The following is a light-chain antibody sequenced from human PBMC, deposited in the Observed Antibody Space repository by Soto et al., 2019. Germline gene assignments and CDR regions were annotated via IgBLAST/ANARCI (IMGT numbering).Light chain of an antibody. V-gene: IGLV2-8*01. CDR3: SSYAGTHLV. CDR1: SSDVGVYNS. CDR2: DVS. Sequence: QSALTQPPSASGSPGQSVTISCTGTSSDVGVYNSVSWYQQHPAQATKLMIYDVSKRHSGVPDRFSGSKSGNTDSLTVSWLQAEDEADYYCSSYAGTHLVVVTGPKLTVL. J-gene: IGLJ1*01.